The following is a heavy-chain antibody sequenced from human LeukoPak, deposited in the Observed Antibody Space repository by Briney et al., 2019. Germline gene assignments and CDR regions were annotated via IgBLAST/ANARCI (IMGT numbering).Heavy chain of an antibody. Sequence: SETLSLTCAVYGGSFSGYYWSWIRQPPGKGLEWIGEINHSGRTNYNPSLKSRVTISVDTSKNQFSLKLSSVTAADTAVYYCASDGDDSSGYPYDYWGQGTLVTVSS. CDR3: ASDGDDSSGYPYDY. CDR2: INHSGRT. CDR1: GGSFSGYY. V-gene: IGHV4-34*01. J-gene: IGHJ4*02. D-gene: IGHD3-22*01.